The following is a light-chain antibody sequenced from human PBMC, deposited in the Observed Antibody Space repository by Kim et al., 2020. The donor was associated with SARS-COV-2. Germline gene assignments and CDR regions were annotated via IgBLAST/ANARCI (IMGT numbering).Light chain of an antibody. CDR2: KSS. CDR1: QSVNNW. V-gene: IGKV1-5*03. Sequence: DIQMTQSPSTLSASVGDRVTITCRASQSVNNWLAWYQQRPGKAPKLLISKSSSLQSGVPSRFSGSGSGTEFTLTITSLQPDDCATYYCQHYNADPITFGGGTQVEIK. CDR3: QHYNADPIT. J-gene: IGKJ4*01.